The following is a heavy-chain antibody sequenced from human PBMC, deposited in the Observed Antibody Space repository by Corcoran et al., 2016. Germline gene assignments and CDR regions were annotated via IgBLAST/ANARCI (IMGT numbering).Heavy chain of an antibody. J-gene: IGHJ4*02. CDR1: GGSISNYY. CDR2: IYYRGST. Sequence: QVQLQESGPGLVKPSETLSLTCAVSGGSISNYYWSWIRQPPGKGLEWIGYIYYRGSTNYNPSLKSRVTISVDTSKNQFSLKLSSVTAADTAVYYCARAKTWDYWGQGTLVTVSS. V-gene: IGHV4-59*12. CDR3: ARAKTWDY.